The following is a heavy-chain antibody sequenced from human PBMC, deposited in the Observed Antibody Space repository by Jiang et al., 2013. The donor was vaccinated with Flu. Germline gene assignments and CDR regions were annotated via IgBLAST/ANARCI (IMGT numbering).Heavy chain of an antibody. D-gene: IGHD3-10*01. Sequence: RYSPSLKSRLTITKDTSKNQVVLTMTNMDPVDTATYYCAHRHDSGYFDYWGQGTLVTVSS. CDR3: AHRHDSGYFDY. J-gene: IGHJ4*02. V-gene: IGHV2-5*01.